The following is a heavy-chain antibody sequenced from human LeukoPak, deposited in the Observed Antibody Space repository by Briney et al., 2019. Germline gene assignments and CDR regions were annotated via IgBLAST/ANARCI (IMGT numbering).Heavy chain of an antibody. J-gene: IGHJ4*02. CDR1: GFTFSDYY. CDR2: ISSTTYT. Sequence: GGSLRLSCAASGFTFSDYYMSWIRQAPRKGLEWISYISSTTYTNYADSVRGRFTISRDNAKNSMYLQMNSLRAEDTAVYYCARISGTYVFDYWGQGTLVTVSS. D-gene: IGHD1-26*01. CDR3: ARISGTYVFDY. V-gene: IGHV3-11*03.